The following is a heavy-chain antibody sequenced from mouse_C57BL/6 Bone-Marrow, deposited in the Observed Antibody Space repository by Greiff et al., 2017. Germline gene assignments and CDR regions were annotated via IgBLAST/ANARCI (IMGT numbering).Heavy chain of an antibody. D-gene: IGHD2-5*01. J-gene: IGHJ4*01. CDR2: IDPSDSET. CDR3: ARGTIVTSYYYAMDY. V-gene: IGHV1-52*01. Sequence: VQLQQPGAELVRPGSSVKLSCKASGYTFTSYWMHWVKQRPIQGLEWIGNIDPSDSETHYNQKFKDKATLTVDKSSSTAYMQLSSLTSEDSAVYYCARGTIVTSYYYAMDYGGQGTSVTVSS. CDR1: GYTFTSYW.